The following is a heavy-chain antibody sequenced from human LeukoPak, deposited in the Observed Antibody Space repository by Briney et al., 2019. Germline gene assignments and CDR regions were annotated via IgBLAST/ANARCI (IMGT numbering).Heavy chain of an antibody. Sequence: AGSLRLSCATSGLSFSNFAMSWVRQPPGKGLEWISYINYDNRTIYYAYPVKGRFVISRDGAKNTVFLQLNSLRVEDTAVYYCATASYYDTSGFKSYWYFDIWGRGTLVTVSS. V-gene: IGHV3-48*01. CDR1: GLSFSNFA. CDR3: ATASYYDTSGFKSYWYFDI. D-gene: IGHD3-22*01. J-gene: IGHJ2*01. CDR2: INYDNRTI.